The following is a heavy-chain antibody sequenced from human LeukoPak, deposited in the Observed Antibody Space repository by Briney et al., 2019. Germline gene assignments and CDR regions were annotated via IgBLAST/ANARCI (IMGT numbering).Heavy chain of an antibody. D-gene: IGHD1-26*01. J-gene: IGHJ4*02. Sequence: GGSLRLSCAASGFTFSSYGMHWVRQAPGKGLEWVAVISYDGSNKYYADSVKGRLTISRDNSKNTLYLQMNSLRAEDTAVYYCAKDGRFSGSYPVGYWGQGTLVTVSS. CDR1: GFTFSSYG. CDR3: AKDGRFSGSYPVGY. CDR2: ISYDGSNK. V-gene: IGHV3-30*18.